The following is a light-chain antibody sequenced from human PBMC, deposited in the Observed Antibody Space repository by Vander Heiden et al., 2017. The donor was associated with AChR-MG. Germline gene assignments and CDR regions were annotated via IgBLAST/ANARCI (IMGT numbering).Light chain of an antibody. J-gene: IGKJ4*01. CDR1: QSISSY. V-gene: IGKV1-39*01. CDR3: QQSYSTPFG. Sequence: DIQMTQSPSSLSASVGDRVTITCRASQSISSYLNWYQQKPGKAPKLLIYAASSLQSGVPSRFSGSGSGTDFTLTISSLQPEDFATYYCQQSYSTPFGFGGETKVGIK. CDR2: AAS.